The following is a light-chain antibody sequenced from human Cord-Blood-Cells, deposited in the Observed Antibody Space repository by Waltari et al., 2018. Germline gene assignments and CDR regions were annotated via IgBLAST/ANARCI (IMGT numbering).Light chain of an antibody. CDR2: EGS. Sequence: QSALTQPASVSGSPGQSITISCTGTSSDGGSYNLVSWYQQHPGKAPKLMIYEGSKRPSGLSTRFSGSKSGNTASLTIPGLQAEDEADDYCCSYAGSSTYVFGTGTKVTVL. CDR1: SSDGGSYNL. J-gene: IGLJ1*01. V-gene: IGLV2-23*01. CDR3: CSYAGSSTYV.